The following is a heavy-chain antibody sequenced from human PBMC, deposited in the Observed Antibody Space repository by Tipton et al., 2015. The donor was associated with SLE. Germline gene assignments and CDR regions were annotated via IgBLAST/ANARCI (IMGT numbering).Heavy chain of an antibody. CDR2: INPSGGST. CDR3: ARAGIVVVTAIRAHFDY. V-gene: IGHV1-46*01. Sequence: QLVQSGPEVKKPGASVKVSCKASGYTFTNYYMHWVRQAPGQGLEWMGIINPSGGSTSYAQKFQGRVTMTRDTSTSTVYMELSSLRSEDTAVYYCARAGIVVVTAIRAHFDYWGQGTLVTVSS. CDR1: GYTFTNYY. J-gene: IGHJ4*02. D-gene: IGHD2-21*02.